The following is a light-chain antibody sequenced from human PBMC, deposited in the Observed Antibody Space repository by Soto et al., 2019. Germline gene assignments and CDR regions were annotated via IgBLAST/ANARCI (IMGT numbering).Light chain of an antibody. CDR1: SSDVGGYNY. CDR3: SSYTTSNTRQIV. J-gene: IGLJ1*01. Sequence: QYGLTQPASVSGSPGQSSTISCTGTSSDVGGYNYVSWYQQHPGKAPKFIIYDVSNRPSGVSNRFSGSKSGNTASLTISGLQAEDEADYYCSSYTTSNTRQIVFGTGTKVTVL. CDR2: DVS. V-gene: IGLV2-14*01.